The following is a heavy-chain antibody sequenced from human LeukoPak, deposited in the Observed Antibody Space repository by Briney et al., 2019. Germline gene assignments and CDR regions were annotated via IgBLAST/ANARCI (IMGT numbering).Heavy chain of an antibody. J-gene: IGHJ6*03. CDR1: GFTFDDYA. CDR3: AKVMPPGRIRFYSYYMDV. D-gene: IGHD2-15*01. V-gene: IGHV3-9*01. Sequence: GGSLRLSCAASGFTFDDYAMHWVRQAPGKGLEWVSGISWNSGSIGYADSVKGRFTISRDNAKNSLYLQMNGLRVEDTAVYYCAKVMPPGRIRFYSYYMDVWGKGTTVTVS. CDR2: ISWNSGSI.